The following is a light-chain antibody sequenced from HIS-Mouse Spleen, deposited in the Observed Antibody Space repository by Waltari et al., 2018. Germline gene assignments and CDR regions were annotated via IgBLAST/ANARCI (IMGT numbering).Light chain of an antibody. CDR1: ISDFGRSNL. Sequence: QSALTQPASVSGSPGQSITISCTGTISDFGRSNLVSWYQQHPGKAPKLMIYEGSKRPSGVSNRFSGSKSGNTASLTISGLQAEDEADYYCCSYAGSSTWVFGGGTKLTVL. J-gene: IGLJ3*02. CDR3: CSYAGSSTWV. V-gene: IGLV2-23*01. CDR2: EGS.